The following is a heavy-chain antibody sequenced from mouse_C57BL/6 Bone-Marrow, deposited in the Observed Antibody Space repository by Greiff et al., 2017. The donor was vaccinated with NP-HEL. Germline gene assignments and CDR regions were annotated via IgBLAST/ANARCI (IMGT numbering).Heavy chain of an antibody. D-gene: IGHD1-1*01. CDR2: IDPEDGET. CDR3: ARAPITTVPHY. J-gene: IGHJ2*01. Sequence: EVKLLESGAELVKPGASVKLSCTASGFNITDYYMHWVKQRTEQGLEWIGRIDPEDGETKYAPKFQGKATLTADTSSNTAYLQLSSLTSEDTAVYYCARAPITTVPHYWGQGTTLTVSS. CDR1: GFNITDYY. V-gene: IGHV14-2*01.